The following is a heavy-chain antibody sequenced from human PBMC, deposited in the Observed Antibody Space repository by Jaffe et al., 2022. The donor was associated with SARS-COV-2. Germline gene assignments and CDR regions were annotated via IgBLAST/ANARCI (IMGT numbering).Heavy chain of an antibody. CDR2: IYTSGST. CDR1: GGSISSGSYY. Sequence: QVQLQESGPGLVKPSQTLSLTCTVSGGSISSGSYYWSWIRQPAGKGLEWIGRIYTSGSTNYNPSLKSRVTISVDTSKNQFSLKLSSVTAADTAVYYCAREDLVPYYYYYGMDVWGQGTTVTVSS. V-gene: IGHV4-61*02. CDR3: AREDLVPYYYYYGMDV. J-gene: IGHJ6*02. D-gene: IGHD6-13*01.